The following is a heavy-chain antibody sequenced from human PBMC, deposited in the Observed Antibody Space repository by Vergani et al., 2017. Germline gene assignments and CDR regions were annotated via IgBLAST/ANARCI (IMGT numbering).Heavy chain of an antibody. CDR2: IKSDGSIT. CDR1: EFSFNSYW. Sequence: DVHLAESGGGFFQPGGSLRLSCSASEFSFNSYWMHWVRQVPGKGLLWVSRIKSDGSITAYADSVKGRFTISRDNAQNTLYLQMNSLRVEDTGVYYCARARCIETCYMSKGLDSWGQGTLVTVSS. CDR3: ARARCIETCYMSKGLDS. D-gene: IGHD3-9*01. V-gene: IGHV3-74*03. J-gene: IGHJ5*01.